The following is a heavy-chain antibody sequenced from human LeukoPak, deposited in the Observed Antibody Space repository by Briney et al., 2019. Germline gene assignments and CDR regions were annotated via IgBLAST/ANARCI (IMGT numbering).Heavy chain of an antibody. J-gene: IGHJ6*03. Sequence: PGGSLRLSCAASGFTFDDYWMSWVRQAPGKGLEWVANIKQDGSEKYYVDSVKGRFTISRDNAKNSLYLQMNSLRAEDTAVYYCAREKIDKGRKLGATTHYYYYYYMDVWGKGTTVTISS. CDR1: GFTFDDYW. D-gene: IGHD1-26*01. CDR2: IKQDGSEK. V-gene: IGHV3-7*03. CDR3: AREKIDKGRKLGATTHYYYYYYMDV.